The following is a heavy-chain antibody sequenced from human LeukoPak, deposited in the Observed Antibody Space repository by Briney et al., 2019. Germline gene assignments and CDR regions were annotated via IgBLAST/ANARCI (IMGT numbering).Heavy chain of an antibody. J-gene: IGHJ5*02. D-gene: IGHD3-3*01. Sequence: SETLSLTCTVSGGSISSGDYYWSWIRQPPGKGLEWLGYIYYSGSTYYNPSLKSRVTISVDTSKNQFSLKLSSVTAADTAVYYCARKLRFLEWLPYARWFDPWGQGTLVTVSS. CDR3: ARKLRFLEWLPYARWFDP. CDR2: IYYSGST. V-gene: IGHV4-30-4*08. CDR1: GGSISSGDYY.